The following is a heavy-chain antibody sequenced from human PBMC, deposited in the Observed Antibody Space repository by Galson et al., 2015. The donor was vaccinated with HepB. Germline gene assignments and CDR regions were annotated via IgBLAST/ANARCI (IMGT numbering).Heavy chain of an antibody. CDR2: IYYSGST. D-gene: IGHD3-22*01. CDR1: GGSISSSSYY. Sequence: LTCTVSGGSISSSSYYWGWIRQPPGKGLEWIGSIYYSGSTYYNPSLKSRVTISVDTSKNQFSLKLSSVTAADTAVYYCARQTGDSRIGYWGQGTLVTVSS. J-gene: IGHJ4*02. V-gene: IGHV4-39*01. CDR3: ARQTGDSRIGY.